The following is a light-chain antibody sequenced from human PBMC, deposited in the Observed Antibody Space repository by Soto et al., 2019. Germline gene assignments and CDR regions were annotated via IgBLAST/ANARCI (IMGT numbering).Light chain of an antibody. CDR1: SSDVGGYNY. Sequence: QSALTQPASASGSPGQSITISCTGTSSDVGGYNYVSWYQHHPGKAPKLMIYEVSNRPSGVSNRFSGSKSGNTASLTISGLQAEDEADYYCSSYTSSSTLVFGGGTQLTVL. J-gene: IGLJ2*01. CDR3: SSYTSSSTLV. V-gene: IGLV2-14*01. CDR2: EVS.